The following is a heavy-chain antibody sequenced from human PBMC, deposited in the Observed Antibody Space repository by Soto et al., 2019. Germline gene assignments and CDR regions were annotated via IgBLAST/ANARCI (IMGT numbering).Heavy chain of an antibody. Sequence: EVQLLESGGGLLQPGGSLRLSCAASGFTFSNSAMSWVRQAPGKGLAWVSAINAASTFTYYADSVKGRFTISRDNSKSTLYLQMNGLRVEDTAIYYCAAGFMTRARFDYWGQGTLVTVSS. CDR3: AAGFMTRARFDY. V-gene: IGHV3-23*01. CDR1: GFTFSNSA. D-gene: IGHD3-16*01. J-gene: IGHJ4*02. CDR2: INAASTFT.